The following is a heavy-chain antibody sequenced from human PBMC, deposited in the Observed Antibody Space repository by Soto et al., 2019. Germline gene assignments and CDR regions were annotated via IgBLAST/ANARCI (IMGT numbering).Heavy chain of an antibody. Sequence: GGSLRLSCAASGFTFSTYDLSWVRQAPGKGLECIALIYSNGRTFYADSVTGRFTISRDNSQNTVSLQMNSLSAEDTATYYCAKWLRGGSYYCDYWGQGALVTVSS. J-gene: IGHJ4*02. CDR1: GFTFSTYD. CDR2: IYSNGRT. V-gene: IGHV3-23*05. CDR3: AKWLRGGSYYCDY. D-gene: IGHD3-10*01.